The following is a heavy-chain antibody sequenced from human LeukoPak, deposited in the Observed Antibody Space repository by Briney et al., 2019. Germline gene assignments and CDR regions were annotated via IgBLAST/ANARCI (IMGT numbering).Heavy chain of an antibody. J-gene: IGHJ6*02. V-gene: IGHV1-69*01. CDR1: GGTFSSYA. D-gene: IGHD3-22*01. CDR2: IIPIFGTA. Sequence: ASVKVSCKASGGTFSSYAISWVRQAPGQGLEWMGGIIPIFGTANYAQKFQGRVTITADESTSTAYMELSSLRSEDTAVYYCAREEVTMIVVGYYYGMDVWGQGTTVTVSS. CDR3: AREEVTMIVVGYYYGMDV.